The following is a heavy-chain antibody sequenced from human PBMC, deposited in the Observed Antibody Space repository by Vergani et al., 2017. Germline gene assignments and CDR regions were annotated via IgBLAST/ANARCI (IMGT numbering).Heavy chain of an antibody. J-gene: IGHJ3*02. CDR3: ARDPVGAADAFDI. Sequence: EVQLLESGGGLVRPGGSLRLSCAASGFTFSSYAMSWVRQAPGKGLEWVSAISGSGGSTYYADSVKGRFTISRDNSKNTLYLQMNSLRAEDTAVYYCARDPVGAADAFDIWSQGRMVTVSS. CDR2: ISGSGGST. V-gene: IGHV3-23*01. D-gene: IGHD1-26*01. CDR1: GFTFSSYA.